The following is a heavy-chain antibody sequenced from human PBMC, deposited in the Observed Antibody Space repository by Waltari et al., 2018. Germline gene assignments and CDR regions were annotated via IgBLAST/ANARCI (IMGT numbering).Heavy chain of an antibody. CDR1: GGSFSGYY. V-gene: IGHV4-34*01. D-gene: IGHD2-21*02. CDR3: ARQEIIVEVTGDGVDI. J-gene: IGHJ3*02. Sequence: QVQLQQWGAGLLKPSETLSLTCAVYGGSFSGYYWSWIRQPPGKGLEWIGEIRHSGTTNYNPPRKARVTISLDTSKNQFSLKLSSVTAADTAVYYCARQEIIVEVTGDGVDIWGQGTMVTVSS. CDR2: IRHSGTT.